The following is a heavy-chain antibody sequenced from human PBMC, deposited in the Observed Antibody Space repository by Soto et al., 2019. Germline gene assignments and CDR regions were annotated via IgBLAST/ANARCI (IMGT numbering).Heavy chain of an antibody. CDR2: INPNSGGT. CDR1: GYTFTGFY. D-gene: IGHD4-17*01. J-gene: IGHJ4*02. CDR3: ANSRGSDSGDYPFEY. Sequence: ASVKVSCKASGYTFTGFYIHWVRQAPGQGLEWMGWINPNSGGTNYAQKFQGWVTMTRDTSINTAYMEMSRLRSDDTAVYYCANSRGSDSGDYPFEYWGQGTLVTVSS. V-gene: IGHV1-2*04.